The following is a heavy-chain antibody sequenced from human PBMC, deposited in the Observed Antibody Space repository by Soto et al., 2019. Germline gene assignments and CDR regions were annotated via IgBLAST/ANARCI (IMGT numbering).Heavy chain of an antibody. J-gene: IGHJ6*02. CDR1: GYTFSRSG. CDR3: ARSGSVPCYYYGLDV. Sequence: QVQLVQSGAEVRKPGASVKVSCKTSGYTFSRSGISWVRQAPGQGLEWMGWISTYNGDANYAQKLQGRVTMTTDTSTSTAFMELGSLTSDDTAVYYCARSGSVPCYYYGLDVWGQGTTVTVSS. V-gene: IGHV1-18*01. D-gene: IGHD1-26*01. CDR2: ISTYNGDA.